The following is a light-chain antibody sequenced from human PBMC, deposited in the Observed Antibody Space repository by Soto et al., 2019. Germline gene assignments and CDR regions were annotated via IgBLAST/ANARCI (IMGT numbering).Light chain of an antibody. V-gene: IGLV1-47*01. CDR3: AAWDDSLSGHWV. CDR1: NSNIGTNY. J-gene: IGLJ3*02. CDR2: RNT. Sequence: QSVLTQPPSASGTPGQRVTISCSGSNSNIGTNYVYWYQQVPGTAPKLLIYRNTQRPSGVPDRFSGSKSGTSGSLAISGLRSEDEADYYCAAWDDSLSGHWVFGGGTKLTVL.